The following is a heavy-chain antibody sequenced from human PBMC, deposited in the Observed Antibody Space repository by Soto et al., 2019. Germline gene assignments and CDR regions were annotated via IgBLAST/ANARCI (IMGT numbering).Heavy chain of an antibody. Sequence: QVQLVQSGAEVKKPGSSVKVSCKASGGTFSSYAISWVRQAPGQGLEWMGGIIHIFGTANYAQKFQGRVTITADEPTSTAYMELSSLRSEDTAVYYCAREIRDIVLVPAAPGWFDPWGQGTLVTVSS. CDR3: AREIRDIVLVPAAPGWFDP. CDR1: GGTFSSYA. D-gene: IGHD2-2*01. V-gene: IGHV1-69*12. J-gene: IGHJ5*02. CDR2: IIHIFGTA.